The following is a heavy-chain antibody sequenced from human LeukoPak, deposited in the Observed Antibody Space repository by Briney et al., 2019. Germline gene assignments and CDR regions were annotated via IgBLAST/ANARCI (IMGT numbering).Heavy chain of an antibody. CDR1: GGSFSDYY. D-gene: IGHD1-1*01. CDR2: IKSKTDGGTT. J-gene: IGHJ6*03. Sequence: PSETLSLTCAVYGGSFSDYYWSWVRQAPGKGLEWVGRIKSKTDGGTTDYAAPVKGRFTISRDDSKNTLYLQMNSLKTEDTAVYYCTTGQTEYYYYYYYMDVWGKGTTVTISS. V-gene: IGHV3-15*01. CDR3: TTGQTEYYYYYYYMDV.